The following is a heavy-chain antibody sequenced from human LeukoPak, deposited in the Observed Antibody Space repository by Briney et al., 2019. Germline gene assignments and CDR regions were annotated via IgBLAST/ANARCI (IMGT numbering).Heavy chain of an antibody. D-gene: IGHD2-2*01. CDR2: IIPMFGTA. V-gene: IGHV1-69*13. CDR3: ARDRVNIVVDPPAMPYYFDY. J-gene: IGHJ4*02. Sequence: GASVKVSCKASGYIFTSYGISWVRQAPGQGLEWMGGIIPMFGTANYAKKSQGRITVTADESTSTAYMELSSLRSEDTATYYCARDRVNIVVDPPAMPYYFDYWGQGTLITVSS. CDR1: GYIFTSYG.